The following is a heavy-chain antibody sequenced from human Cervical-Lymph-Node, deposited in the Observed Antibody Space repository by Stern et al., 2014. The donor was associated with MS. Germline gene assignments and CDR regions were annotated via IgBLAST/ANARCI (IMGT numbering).Heavy chain of an antibody. CDR3: AKDTVDGTSYYYNGMDV. V-gene: IGHV3-30*18. J-gene: IGHJ6*02. D-gene: IGHD6-19*01. CDR2: LSYDESKK. Sequence: MQLVESGGGVVQPGGSLRLSCVASGFTFSSYGMHWVRQAPGKGLEWVAVLSYDESKKYYADSVQGRVTISRDKSKSTLYLQMNALRAEDTALYYCAKDTVDGTSYYYNGMDVWGQGTTVIVSS. CDR1: GFTFSSYG.